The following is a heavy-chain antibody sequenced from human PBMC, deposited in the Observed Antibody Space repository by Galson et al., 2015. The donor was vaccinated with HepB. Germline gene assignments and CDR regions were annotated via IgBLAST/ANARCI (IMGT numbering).Heavy chain of an antibody. V-gene: IGHV3-23*01. J-gene: IGHJ6*02. D-gene: IGHD2-15*01. CDR1: GFTFSSYA. Sequence: SLRLSCAASGFTFSSYAMSWVRQAPGKGLEWASAISGSGGSTYYADSVKGRFTISRDNSKNTLYLQMNSLRAEDTAVYYCAKDPRYCSGGSCYYYGMDVWGQGTTVTVSS. CDR3: AKDPRYCSGGSCYYYGMDV. CDR2: ISGSGGST.